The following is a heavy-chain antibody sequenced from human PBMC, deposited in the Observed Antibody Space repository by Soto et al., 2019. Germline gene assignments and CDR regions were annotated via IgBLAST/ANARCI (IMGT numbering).Heavy chain of an antibody. Sequence: GGSLRLSCAASGFTFSSYGMHWVRQAPGKGLEWVAVISYDGSNKYYADSVKGRFTISRDNSKNTLYLQMNSLRAEDTAVYYCAKDQKDSGYYPPASDYWGQGTLVTVSS. J-gene: IGHJ4*02. V-gene: IGHV3-30*18. D-gene: IGHD3-22*01. CDR3: AKDQKDSGYYPPASDY. CDR2: ISYDGSNK. CDR1: GFTFSSYG.